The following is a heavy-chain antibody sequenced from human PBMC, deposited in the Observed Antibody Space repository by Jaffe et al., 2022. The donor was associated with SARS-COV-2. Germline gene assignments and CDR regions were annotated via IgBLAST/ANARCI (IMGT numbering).Heavy chain of an antibody. V-gene: IGHV3-30*04. CDR2: ISYDGSNK. D-gene: IGHD3-9*01. J-gene: IGHJ6*03. CDR1: GFTFSSYA. Sequence: QVQLVESGGGVVQPGRSLRLSCAASGFTFSSYAMHWVRQAPGKGLEWVAVISYDGSNKYYADSVKGRFTISRDNSKNTLYLQMNSLRAEDTAVYYCARGGDILTRAYYYYYMDVWGKGTTVTVSS. CDR3: ARGGDILTRAYYYYYMDV.